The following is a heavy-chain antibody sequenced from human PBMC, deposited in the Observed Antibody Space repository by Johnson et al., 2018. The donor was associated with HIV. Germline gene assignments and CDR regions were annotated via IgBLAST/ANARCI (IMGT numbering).Heavy chain of an antibody. V-gene: IGHV3-30*03. D-gene: IGHD6-6*01. CDR1: GFTFSSYG. CDR3: APIAATRAFDI. J-gene: IGHJ3*02. CDR2: ISYDGSNK. Sequence: QVQLVESGGGVVQPGRSLRLSCAASGFTFSSYGMHWVRQAPGKGLEWVAVISYDGSNKYYADSVKGRFTISRDNSKNTLYLQMNSLRAEDTAVYYCAPIAATRAFDIWGQGTMVTVSS.